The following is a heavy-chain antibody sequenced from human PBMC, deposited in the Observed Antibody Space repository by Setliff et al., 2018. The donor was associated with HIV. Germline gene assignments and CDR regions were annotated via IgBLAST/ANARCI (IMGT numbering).Heavy chain of an antibody. CDR3: ITQADSGANPWY. J-gene: IGHJ4*02. D-gene: IGHD1-26*01. Sequence: PGGSLRLSCAVSGFTFSNSAMSWVRQAPGKGLEWVSSVATNGGSTYYAASVQGRFTISSDNSKSVVYLQMNSLKTEDTGVYYCITQADSGANPWYWGQGTLVTVSS. CDR1: GFTFSNSA. CDR2: VATNGGST. V-gene: IGHV3-23*01.